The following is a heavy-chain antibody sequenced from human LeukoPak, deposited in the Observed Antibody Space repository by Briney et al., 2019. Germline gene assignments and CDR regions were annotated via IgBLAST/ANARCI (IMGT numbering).Heavy chain of an antibody. V-gene: IGHV3-23*01. D-gene: IGHD3-16*01. CDR2: ISGNGVST. CDR1: GFTFSNYA. J-gene: IGHJ4*02. Sequence: AGGSLRLSCAASGFTFSNYAMSWVRQAPGKGLEWVSGISGNGVSTYYADSVKGRFTISRDMSKNTMYLQMNSLRAEDTAIYYCTKGGRFGVREVYFDYWGQGALVTVSS. CDR3: TKGGRFGVREVYFDY.